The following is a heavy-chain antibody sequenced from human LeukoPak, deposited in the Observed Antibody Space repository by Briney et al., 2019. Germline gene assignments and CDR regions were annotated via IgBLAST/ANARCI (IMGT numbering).Heavy chain of an antibody. D-gene: IGHD4-17*01. Sequence: PGGSLRLSCAASGFXFHDYAMHWVRQAPGKALEWVSLISGDGGSTYYADSVKGRFTISRDNRRNSLYLQMSGLRTEDTALYYCAKDGYGDYDYWGQGTLVTVSS. CDR3: AKDGYGDYDY. CDR1: GFXFHDYA. J-gene: IGHJ4*02. CDR2: ISGDGGST. V-gene: IGHV3-43*02.